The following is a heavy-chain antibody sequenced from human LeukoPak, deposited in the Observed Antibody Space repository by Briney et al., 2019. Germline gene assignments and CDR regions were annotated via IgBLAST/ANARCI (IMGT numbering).Heavy chain of an antibody. CDR2: IIPIFGTA. CDR3: ARGLEYLAFGGNWYFDL. J-gene: IGHJ2*01. CDR1: GGTFSSYA. D-gene: IGHD2-2*02. Sequence: SVKVSCKASGGTFSSYAISWVRQAPGQGLEWMGGIIPIFGTANYAQKFQGRVTITADESTSTAYMELSSLRSEDTAVYYCARGLEYLAFGGNWYFDLWGRGTLVTVSS. V-gene: IGHV1-69*13.